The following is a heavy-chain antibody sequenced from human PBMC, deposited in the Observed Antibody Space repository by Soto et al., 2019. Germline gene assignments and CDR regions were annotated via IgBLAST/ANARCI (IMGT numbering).Heavy chain of an antibody. CDR2: IYYSGST. V-gene: IGHV4-39*01. CDR1: GGSISGSSYY. Sequence: PSETLSLTCAVSGGSISGSSYYWGWIRQPPGKGLEWIGSIYYSGSTYYNPSLKSRVTISVDTSKNQFSLKLSSVTAADTAVYYCASPLGYCTNGVCHAPDYWGQGALVTVSS. J-gene: IGHJ4*02. CDR3: ASPLGYCTNGVCHAPDY. D-gene: IGHD2-8*01.